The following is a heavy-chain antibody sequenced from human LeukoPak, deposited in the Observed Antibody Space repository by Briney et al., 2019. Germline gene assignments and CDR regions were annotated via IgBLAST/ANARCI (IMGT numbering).Heavy chain of an antibody. Sequence: SETLSLTCTVSGGSVSSYYWSWIRQPPGKGLEWIGYIYYSGSTNYNPSLKSRVTISVGTSKNQFSLKLSSVTAADTAVYYCARGVTYYYDSSGYFLDYWGQGTLVTVSS. V-gene: IGHV4-59*02. CDR3: ARGVTYYYDSSGYFLDY. CDR2: IYYSGST. CDR1: GGSVSSYY. D-gene: IGHD3-22*01. J-gene: IGHJ4*02.